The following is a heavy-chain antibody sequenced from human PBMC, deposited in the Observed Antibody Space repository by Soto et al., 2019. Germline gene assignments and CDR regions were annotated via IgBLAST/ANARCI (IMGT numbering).Heavy chain of an antibody. V-gene: IGHV3-43D*03. D-gene: IGHD6-13*01. J-gene: IGHJ4*02. CDR2: ISWDGGST. CDR3: AKDKGRGSSWYYFDY. Sequence: GGSLRLSCAASGFTFDDYAMHWVRQAPGKGLEWVSLISWDGGSTYYADSVKGRFTISRDNRKNSLYLQMNSLRAEDTALYYCAKDKGRGSSWYYFDYWVQGTLVTVSS. CDR1: GFTFDDYA.